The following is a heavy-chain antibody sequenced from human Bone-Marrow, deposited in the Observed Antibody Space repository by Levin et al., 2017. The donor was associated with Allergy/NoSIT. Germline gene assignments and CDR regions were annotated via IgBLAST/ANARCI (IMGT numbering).Heavy chain of an antibody. CDR1: GYTFTSYG. Sequence: GESLKISCKASGYTFTSYGISWVRQAPGQGLEWMGWISAYNGNTNYAQKLQGRVTMTTDTSTSTAYMELRSLRSDDTAVYYCASVGVYYDFWSGYSDYYYGMDVWGQGTTVTVSS. D-gene: IGHD3-3*01. J-gene: IGHJ6*02. V-gene: IGHV1-18*01. CDR3: ASVGVYYDFWSGYSDYYYGMDV. CDR2: ISAYNGNT.